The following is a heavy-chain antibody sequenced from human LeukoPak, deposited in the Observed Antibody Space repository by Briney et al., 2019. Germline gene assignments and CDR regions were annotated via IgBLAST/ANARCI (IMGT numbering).Heavy chain of an antibody. Sequence: ASVKVSCKASGYTSTGYYMHWVRQAPGQGLEWMGWINPNSGGTNYAQKFQGWVTMTRDTSISTAYMELSRLRSDDTAVYYCARDPAGSGSGAPANHWFDPWGQGTLVTVSS. CDR3: ARDPAGSGSGAPANHWFDP. D-gene: IGHD3-10*01. CDR2: INPNSGGT. CDR1: GYTSTGYY. J-gene: IGHJ5*02. V-gene: IGHV1-2*04.